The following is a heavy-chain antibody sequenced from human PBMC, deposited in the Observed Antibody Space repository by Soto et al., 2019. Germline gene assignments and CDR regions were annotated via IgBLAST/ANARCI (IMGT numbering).Heavy chain of an antibody. Sequence: GGSLRISCAASGFTFSSYAMSWVRQAPGKGLEWVSAISGSGGSTYYADSVKGRFTISRDNSKNTLYLQMNSLRAEDTAVYYCANPPPPLYVFWSVYPGNYRGVGGKGPTRTLST. CDR1: GFTFSSYA. D-gene: IGHD3-3*01. CDR2: ISGSGGST. CDR3: ANPPPPLYVFWSVYPGNYRGV. V-gene: IGHV3-23*01. J-gene: IGHJ6*04.